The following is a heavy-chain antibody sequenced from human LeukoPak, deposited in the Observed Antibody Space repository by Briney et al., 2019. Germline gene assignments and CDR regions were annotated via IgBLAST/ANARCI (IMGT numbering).Heavy chain of an antibody. CDR1: GGTFSSYA. V-gene: IGHV1-18*01. D-gene: IGHD3-10*01. CDR3: ARVLPQGPYYYHGMDV. Sequence: GASVKVSCKASGGTFSSYAITWVRQAPGQGLEWMGWISADNGNTNYEQKFQGRVTMTTDTSTSTAYMEVGSLRSDDTAVYYCARVLPQGPYYYHGMDVWGQGTTVTVSS. CDR2: ISADNGNT. J-gene: IGHJ6*02.